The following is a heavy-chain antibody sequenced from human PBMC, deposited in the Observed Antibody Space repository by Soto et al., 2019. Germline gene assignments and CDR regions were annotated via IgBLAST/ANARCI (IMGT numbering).Heavy chain of an antibody. Sequence: QVQLVQSGAEVKNPGASVKVSCKASGYTFTSSDVNWVRQATGQGLEWMGWMNPNTGNTGYAEKFQGRVTMTRDTETTTADMELSSLRPEDTAVYYCAMRRGYNMDYWGQGTMVTVSS. CDR1: GYTFTSSD. J-gene: IGHJ4*02. CDR3: AMRRGYNMDY. CDR2: MNPNTGNT. V-gene: IGHV1-8*01. D-gene: IGHD5-18*01.